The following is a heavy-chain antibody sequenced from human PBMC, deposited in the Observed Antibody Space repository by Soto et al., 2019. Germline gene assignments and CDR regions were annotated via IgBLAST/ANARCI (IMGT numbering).Heavy chain of an antibody. CDR1: GGTFSSYR. CDR2: IVPIYRTA. Sequence: QVLLVQSGAEVKKPGSSVKVSCKASGGTFSSYRINWVRQAPGQGLEWVGGIVPIYRTADYAQKFQGRVTITADESARTSYMELRRLKSQDTAVYYCVRDSGAKLSSSWGQGTLVTVSS. J-gene: IGHJ4*02. CDR3: VRDSGAKLSSS. V-gene: IGHV1-69*01. D-gene: IGHD6-13*01.